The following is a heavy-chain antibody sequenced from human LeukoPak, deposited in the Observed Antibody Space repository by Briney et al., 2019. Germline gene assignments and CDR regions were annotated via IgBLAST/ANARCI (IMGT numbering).Heavy chain of an antibody. V-gene: IGHV3-13*01. CDR2: IGTAGDT. CDR3: VRGPYCSGGSCYGHFDF. D-gene: IGHD2-15*01. Sequence: GGSLRLSCAASGFTFSSYDMYWVRQATGKGLEWVSAIGTAGDTYYPGSVKGRFTISRENAKNSLYLQMDSLRVGDTAVYYCVRGPYCSGGSCYGHFDFWGQGTLVTVSS. CDR1: GFTFSSYD. J-gene: IGHJ4*02.